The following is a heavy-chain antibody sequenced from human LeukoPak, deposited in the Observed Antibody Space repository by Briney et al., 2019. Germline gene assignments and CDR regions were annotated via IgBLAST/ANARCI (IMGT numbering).Heavy chain of an antibody. CDR1: GFTFSSSG. CDR3: AKGRGGPVAGPFDY. V-gene: IGHV3-23*01. Sequence: GGSLRLSCGASGFTFSSSGMSWGRKAPGKGLGWVSAISGSGVSTYYADSVKARFTISRANSKNTLYLQMTALRAEATAVNYLAKGRGGPVAGPFDYWGQGTLVTVSS. J-gene: IGHJ4*02. CDR2: ISGSGVST. D-gene: IGHD6-19*01.